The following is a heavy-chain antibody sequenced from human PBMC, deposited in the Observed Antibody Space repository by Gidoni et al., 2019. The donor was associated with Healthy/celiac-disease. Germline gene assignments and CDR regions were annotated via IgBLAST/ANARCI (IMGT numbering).Heavy chain of an antibody. V-gene: IGHV4-34*01. Sequence: QVKLQQWGAGLLKPSETLSLTCAVDGGSCSGYYWSWLRQPPGKGLEWIGEINHSGIDNYNPALKRRVTISVDTYKNQFSLKLSSVTAADTAVYSCERQISYDYVGGSYRPKGVFDYWGQGTLVTVSS. CDR2: INHSGID. CDR1: GGSCSGYY. D-gene: IGHD3-16*02. J-gene: IGHJ4*02. CDR3: ERQISYDYVGGSYRPKGVFDY.